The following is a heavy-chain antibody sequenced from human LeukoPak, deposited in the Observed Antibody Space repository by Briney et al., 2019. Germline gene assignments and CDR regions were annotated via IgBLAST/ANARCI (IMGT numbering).Heavy chain of an antibody. Sequence: PRGSPRLSCADSQFTFNGSWMNWVPQAPGKGLEWVANMATTGSQKRYVDSVRGRFTISKDNPGASLYLDMHSLRAEDTAIYYCAIWTSGNYWGQGTLVTVPS. D-gene: IGHD1-1*01. CDR3: AIWTSGNY. CDR1: QFTFNGSW. J-gene: IGHJ4*02. V-gene: IGHV3-7*01. CDR2: MATTGSQK.